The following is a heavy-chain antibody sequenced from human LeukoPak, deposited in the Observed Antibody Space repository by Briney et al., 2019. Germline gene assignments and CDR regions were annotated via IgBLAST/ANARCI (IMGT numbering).Heavy chain of an antibody. CDR2: IYTSGST. CDR1: GGSISSYY. D-gene: IGHD6-13*01. Sequence: SETLSLTCTVSGGSISSYYWSWIRQPAGKGLEWIGRIYTSGSTNYNPSLKSRVTMSVDTSKNQFSLKLSSVTAADTAVYYCARDRGTAAGYYYYGMDVWGQGTTVTVSS. J-gene: IGHJ6*02. CDR3: ARDRGTAAGYYYYGMDV. V-gene: IGHV4-4*07.